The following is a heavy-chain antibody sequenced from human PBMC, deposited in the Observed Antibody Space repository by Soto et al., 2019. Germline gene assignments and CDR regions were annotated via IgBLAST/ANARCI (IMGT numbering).Heavy chain of an antibody. CDR3: ARGQITGPPGAQDY. J-gene: IGHJ4*02. CDR1: GYTFTGYY. Sequence: ASVKVSCKASGYTFTGYYMHWVRQAPGQGLEWMGWINAGNGNTKYSQKFQGRVTITRDTSASTAYMELSSLRSEDTAVYYCARGQITGPPGAQDYWGQGTLVTVSS. CDR2: INAGNGNT. V-gene: IGHV1-3*01. D-gene: IGHD1-20*01.